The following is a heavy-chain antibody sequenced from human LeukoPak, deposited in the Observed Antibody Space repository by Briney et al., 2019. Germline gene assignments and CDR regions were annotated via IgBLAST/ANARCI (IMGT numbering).Heavy chain of an antibody. CDR3: ARGSSSGSPVDY. J-gene: IGHJ4*02. CDR2: ISAYNGDT. D-gene: IGHD3-22*01. CDR1: GYTFTSNG. V-gene: IGHV1-18*01. Sequence: ASVKVSCKASGYTFTSNGISWVRQAPGQGLEWMGWISAYNGDTNYAQKLQGRVTMTTDTSTSTAYMELSSLRSEDTAVYYCARGSSSGSPVDYWGQGTLVTVSS.